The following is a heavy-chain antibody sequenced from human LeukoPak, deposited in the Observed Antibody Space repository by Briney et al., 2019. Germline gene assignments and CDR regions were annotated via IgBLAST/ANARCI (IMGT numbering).Heavy chain of an antibody. D-gene: IGHD5-12*01. Sequence: GGSLRLSCAASGFTFDDYGMSWVRQAPGKGLEWVSGINWNGGSTGYADSVKGRFTISRDNSKNTLYLQMNSLRAEDTAVYYCARQVRGYSGYVFDYWGQGTLVTVSS. V-gene: IGHV3-20*04. CDR2: INWNGGST. CDR3: ARQVRGYSGYVFDY. CDR1: GFTFDDYG. J-gene: IGHJ4*02.